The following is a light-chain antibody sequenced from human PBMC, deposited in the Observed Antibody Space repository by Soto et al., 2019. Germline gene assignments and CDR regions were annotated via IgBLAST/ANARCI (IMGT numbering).Light chain of an antibody. V-gene: IGKV3-11*01. CDR3: QQRSNWPST. J-gene: IGKJ4*01. Sequence: EIVLTQSPVTLSLSPGDRATLSCRASQSVSTYLAWYQQKPGRAPRLLIYDASSRATGIPARFSGSGSGTDFTLTISSLEPEDFAVYYFQQRSNWPSTFGGGTKVEIK. CDR1: QSVSTY. CDR2: DAS.